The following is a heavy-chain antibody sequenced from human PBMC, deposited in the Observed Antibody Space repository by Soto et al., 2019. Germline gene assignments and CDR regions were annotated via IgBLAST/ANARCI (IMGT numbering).Heavy chain of an antibody. CDR2: ISSSSSYI. J-gene: IGHJ3*02. V-gene: IGHV3-21*01. Sequence: LRLSCAASGFTFSSYSMNWVRQAPGKGLEWVSSISSSSSYIFYADSVKGRFTISRDNAKNSLYLQMNSLRAEDTAVYYCARGYHYYDSSGYDKWDAFDIWGQGTMVTVSS. CDR1: GFTFSSYS. D-gene: IGHD3-22*01. CDR3: ARGYHYYDSSGYDKWDAFDI.